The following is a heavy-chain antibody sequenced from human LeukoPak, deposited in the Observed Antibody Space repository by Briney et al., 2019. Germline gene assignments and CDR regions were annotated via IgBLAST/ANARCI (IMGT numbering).Heavy chain of an antibody. CDR2: INHSGST. Sequence: SETLSLTCAVYGGSFSGYYWSWIRQPPGKELEWIGEINHSGSTNYNPSLKSRVTISVDTSKNQFSLKLSSVTAADTAVYYCARGPVGYCSSTSCSNWFDPWGQGTLVTVSS. J-gene: IGHJ5*02. CDR1: GGSFSGYY. V-gene: IGHV4-34*01. D-gene: IGHD2-2*01. CDR3: ARGPVGYCSSTSCSNWFDP.